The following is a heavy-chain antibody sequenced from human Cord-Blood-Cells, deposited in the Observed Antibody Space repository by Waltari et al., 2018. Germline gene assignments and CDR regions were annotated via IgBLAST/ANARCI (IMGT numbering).Heavy chain of an antibody. CDR1: GGTFSSYT. CDR2: IIPILGIA. CDR3: ARDEGGYCGGDCYSR. J-gene: IGHJ4*02. D-gene: IGHD2-21*01. V-gene: IGHV1-69*08. Sequence: QVQLVQSGAEVKKSGSSVKVSCKASGGTFSSYTISWVRQAPGQGLEWMGRIIPILGIANYAQKFQGRVTITADKSTSTAYMELSSLRSEDTAVYYCARDEGGYCGGDCYSRWGQGTLVTVSS.